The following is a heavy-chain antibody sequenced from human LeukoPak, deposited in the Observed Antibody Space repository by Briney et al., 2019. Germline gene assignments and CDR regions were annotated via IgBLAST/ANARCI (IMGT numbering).Heavy chain of an antibody. Sequence: SETLSLTCTVSGGSISSYHWSWIRQPAGKGLEWIGHIYSGGNTNYNPSLKSRVTMSVDASKIQFSLKLTSVTAADTAVYYCARQTGTTGMFDYWGQGSLVTVSS. V-gene: IGHV4-4*07. CDR1: GGSISSYH. D-gene: IGHD1-7*01. J-gene: IGHJ4*02. CDR3: ARQTGTTGMFDY. CDR2: IYSGGNT.